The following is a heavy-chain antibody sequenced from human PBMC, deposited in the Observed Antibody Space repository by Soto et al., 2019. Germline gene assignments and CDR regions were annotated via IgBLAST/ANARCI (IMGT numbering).Heavy chain of an antibody. J-gene: IGHJ6*02. CDR1: GGTFSSYT. CDR2: IIPFFGTS. D-gene: IGHD6-13*01. V-gene: IGHV1-69*13. Sequence: GASVKFSCRAAGGTFSSYTINWVRQAPGQGLEWMGGIIPFFGTSNYAQKFQGRVTITADDSTSTAYMELSSLRSDDTAVYYCARVGYSTNYGMAVWGQGTTVTVSS. CDR3: ARVGYSTNYGMAV.